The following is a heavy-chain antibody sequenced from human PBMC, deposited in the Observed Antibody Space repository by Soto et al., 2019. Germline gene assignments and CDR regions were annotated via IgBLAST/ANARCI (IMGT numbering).Heavy chain of an antibody. CDR3: VKRGYCSGGSCYSSLLDY. Sequence: QVQLVESGGGVVQPGRSLRLSCAASGFTFSSYGMHWVRQAPGKGLEWVAVISYDGSNKYYADSVKGRFTISRDNSKNTLYLQMNSLRAEDTAVYYCVKRGYCSGGSCYSSLLDYWGQGTLVTVSS. V-gene: IGHV3-30*18. CDR1: GFTFSSYG. J-gene: IGHJ4*02. D-gene: IGHD2-15*01. CDR2: ISYDGSNK.